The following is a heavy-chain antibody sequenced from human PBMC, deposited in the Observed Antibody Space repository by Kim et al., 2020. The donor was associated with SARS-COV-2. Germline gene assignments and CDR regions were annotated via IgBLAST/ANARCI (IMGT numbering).Heavy chain of an antibody. D-gene: IGHD3-10*01. J-gene: IGHJ5*02. CDR2: IYSGGSST. CDR1: GFTFSSYA. Sequence: GGSLRLSCAASGFTFSSYAMSWVRQAPGKGLEWVSVIYSGGSSTYYADSVKGRFTISRDNSKNTLYLQMNSLRAEDTAVYYCAKDRTPLLWFEGWGQGTLVTVSS. V-gene: IGHV3-23*03. CDR3: AKDRTPLLWFEG.